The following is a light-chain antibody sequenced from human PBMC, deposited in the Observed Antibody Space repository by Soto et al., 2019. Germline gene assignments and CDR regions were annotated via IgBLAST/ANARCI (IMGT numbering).Light chain of an antibody. Sequence: EIVMTQSPATLSVSPGERATLSCRASQSISSNLAWYQQKPGQAPRLLMFRTSSTATGFPARFSGSGSAPEFTLTINLLQSEDFAIYYCQRYNNWPLTFGGGTKVDI. CDR1: QSISSN. CDR3: QRYNNWPLT. J-gene: IGKJ4*01. CDR2: RTS. V-gene: IGKV3-15*01.